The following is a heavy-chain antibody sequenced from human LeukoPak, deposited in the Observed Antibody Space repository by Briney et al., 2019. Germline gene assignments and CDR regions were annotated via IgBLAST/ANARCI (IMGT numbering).Heavy chain of an antibody. CDR1: GFSIENDW. Sequence: GSLRLSCAASGFSIENDWMSWVRQAPGKGLEWVGRVKSYNAGGTTHCAAPVKGRFTISRDDSKNMLYLQMDSLKTEDTAVYYCTLIQGWGAGSYFLDYWGQGTLVTVSS. J-gene: IGHJ4*02. D-gene: IGHD3-10*01. CDR2: VKSYNAGGTT. V-gene: IGHV3-15*01. CDR3: TLIQGWGAGSYFLDY.